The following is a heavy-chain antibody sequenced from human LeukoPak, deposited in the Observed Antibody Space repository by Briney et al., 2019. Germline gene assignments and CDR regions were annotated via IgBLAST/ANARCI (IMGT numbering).Heavy chain of an antibody. D-gene: IGHD1-26*01. CDR2: ISGSGGST. CDR3: AKAKWESRDAFDI. J-gene: IGHJ3*02. CDR1: GFTFSSYA. Sequence: GGSLRHSCAASGFTFSSYAMSWVRQAPGKGLEWVSAISGSGGSTYYADSVKGRFTISRDNSKNTLYLQMNSLRAEDTAVYYCAKAKWESRDAFDIWGQGTMVTVSS. V-gene: IGHV3-23*01.